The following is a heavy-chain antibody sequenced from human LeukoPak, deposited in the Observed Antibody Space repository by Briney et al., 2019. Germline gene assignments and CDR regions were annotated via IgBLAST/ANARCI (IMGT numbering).Heavy chain of an antibody. CDR1: GFTFSNYW. CDR3: ARESDSSGFGAFDF. Sequence: PGGSLRLSCAASGFTFSNYWMTWVRQAPGKGLEWVANIKQGGSEKYYVDSVKGRFTISRDNAKNSLYLQMNRLRAEDTAVYYCARESDSSGFGAFDFWGQGTMVTVSS. CDR2: IKQGGSEK. J-gene: IGHJ3*01. V-gene: IGHV3-7*04. D-gene: IGHD3-22*01.